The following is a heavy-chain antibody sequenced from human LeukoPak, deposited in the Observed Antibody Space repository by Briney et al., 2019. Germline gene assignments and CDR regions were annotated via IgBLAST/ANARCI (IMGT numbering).Heavy chain of an antibody. CDR2: TNADGSIT. D-gene: IGHD3-16*01. CDR1: GFSFSTYW. Sequence: GGSLRLSCAASGFSFSTYWMHWVRQVPGTGPVWVSRTNADGSITDYTDSVKGRFTISRDNAKDTLHLQMNSLRPEDTAVYYCGRDLGGRGGAWGQGTLVTVSS. CDR3: GRDLGGRGGA. J-gene: IGHJ5*02. V-gene: IGHV3-74*01.